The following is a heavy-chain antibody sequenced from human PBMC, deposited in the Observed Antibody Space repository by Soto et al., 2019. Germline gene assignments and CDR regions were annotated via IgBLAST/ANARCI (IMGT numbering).Heavy chain of an antibody. D-gene: IGHD3-9*01. CDR2: IYYSGST. V-gene: IGHV4-39*01. CDR3: QRPADYDILTGPFTGFDP. Sequence: QLQLQESGPGLVKPSETLSLTCTVSGGSISSSSYYWGWIRQPPGKGLEWIGSIYYSGSTYYNPSLKSRVTIAVNTSNNQFPLKLSSVTAADPAVYYCQRPADYDILTGPFTGFDPWGQGTLVTVSS. J-gene: IGHJ5*02. CDR1: GGSISSSSYY.